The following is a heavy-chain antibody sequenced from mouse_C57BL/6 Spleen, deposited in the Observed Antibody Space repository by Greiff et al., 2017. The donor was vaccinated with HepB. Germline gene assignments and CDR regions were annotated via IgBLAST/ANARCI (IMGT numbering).Heavy chain of an antibody. CDR2: IYPGDGDT. CDR3: ARDWYDYYFDY. CDR1: GYAFSSSW. D-gene: IGHD2-4*01. J-gene: IGHJ2*01. Sequence: QVHVKQSGPELVKPGASVKISCKASGYAFSSSWMNWVKQRPGKGLEWIGRIYPGDGDTNYNGKFKGKATLTADKSSSTAYMQLSSLTSEDSAVYFCARDWYDYYFDYWGQGTTLTVSS. V-gene: IGHV1-82*01.